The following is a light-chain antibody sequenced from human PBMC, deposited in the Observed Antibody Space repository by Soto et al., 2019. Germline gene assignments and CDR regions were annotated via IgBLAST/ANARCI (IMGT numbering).Light chain of an antibody. CDR2: AAS. J-gene: IGKJ4*01. Sequence: DIQMTQSPSSLSASVGDRVTITCRASQSISYYLNWYQQKPGKAPKFLIYAASSLQSGVPSRFSGSGSGTDFTLTISSLQPEDFATYYCQQSYSTPITFAGGTKVEIK. CDR1: QSISYY. CDR3: QQSYSTPIT. V-gene: IGKV1-39*01.